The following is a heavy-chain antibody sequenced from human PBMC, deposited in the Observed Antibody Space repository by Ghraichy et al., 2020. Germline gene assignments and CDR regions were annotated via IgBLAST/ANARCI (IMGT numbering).Heavy chain of an antibody. D-gene: IGHD6-13*01. J-gene: IGHJ1*01. Sequence: SETLSLTCAVYGGSFSGYYWSWIRQPPGKGLEWIGEINHSGSTNYNPSLKSRVTISVDTSKNQFSLKLSSVTAADTAVYYCARGNRPMYSSSWGRREYFQHWGQGTLVTVSS. CDR1: GGSFSGYY. V-gene: IGHV4-34*01. CDR2: INHSGST. CDR3: ARGNRPMYSSSWGRREYFQH.